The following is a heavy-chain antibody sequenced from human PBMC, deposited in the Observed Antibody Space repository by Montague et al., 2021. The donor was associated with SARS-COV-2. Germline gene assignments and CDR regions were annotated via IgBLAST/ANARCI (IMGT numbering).Heavy chain of an antibody. Sequence: SLSLSCAASGFTFSRYAMHWVRQAPGKGLEWVAVISYDGSNKYYSDSVKGRFTISRDNSKNTLYLQMNSLRAEDTAAYYCARDNYDYVWGSYRYIYWGQGTLVTVSS. CDR3: ARDNYDYVWGSYRYIY. D-gene: IGHD3-16*02. V-gene: IGHV3-30*04. J-gene: IGHJ4*02. CDR2: ISYDGSNK. CDR1: GFTFSRYA.